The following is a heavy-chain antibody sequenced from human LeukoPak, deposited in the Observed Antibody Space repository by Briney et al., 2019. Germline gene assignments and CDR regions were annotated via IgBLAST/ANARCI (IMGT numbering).Heavy chain of an antibody. D-gene: IGHD3-22*01. J-gene: IGHJ4*02. V-gene: IGHV3-7*01. CDR3: VRDRAYFDSSGFYNLDY. Sequence: GGSLRLSCTSSGFTFSDYWMSWVRQAPGKGLEWVANIKQDGSEKYYVDSVKGRFTISRDNAKNSLYLQMNSLRAEDTAVYYCVRDRAYFDSSGFYNLDYWGQGTLVTVSS. CDR1: GFTFSDYW. CDR2: IKQDGSEK.